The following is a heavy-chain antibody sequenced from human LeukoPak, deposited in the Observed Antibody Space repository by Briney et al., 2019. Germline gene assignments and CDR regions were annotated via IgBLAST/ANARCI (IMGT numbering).Heavy chain of an antibody. V-gene: IGHV3-21*01. CDR3: ARGYCGGDCYGD. CDR2: ISGSSRHI. J-gene: IGHJ1*01. CDR1: GFTFSSYT. Sequence: GGSLRLSCAASGFTFSSYTMNWVRQAPGKGLEYVSSISGSSRHIYYADSVKGRFTISRDNTKSSLYLQMNSLRVEDMAVYYCARGYCGGDCYGDWGQGTLVTVSS. D-gene: IGHD2-21*02.